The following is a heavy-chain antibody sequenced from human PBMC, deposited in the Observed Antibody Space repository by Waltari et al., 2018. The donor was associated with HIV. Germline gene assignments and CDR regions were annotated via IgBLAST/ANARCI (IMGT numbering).Heavy chain of an antibody. D-gene: IGHD2-21*02. V-gene: IGHV3-21*01. Sequence: LEWVSSISSSSSYIYYADSVKGRFTISRDNAKNSLYLQMNSLRAEDTAVYYCARDTDIVVVTTDAFDIWGQGTMVTVSS. CDR3: ARDTDIVVVTTDAFDI. CDR2: ISSSSSYI. J-gene: IGHJ3*02.